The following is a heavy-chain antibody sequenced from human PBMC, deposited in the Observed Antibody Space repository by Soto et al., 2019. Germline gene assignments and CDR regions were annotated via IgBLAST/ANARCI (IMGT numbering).Heavy chain of an antibody. CDR1: GFTFSSYA. CDR3: AKDRSGGSYYGYFDY. V-gene: IGHV3-23*01. J-gene: IGHJ4*02. Sequence: EVQLLESGGGLVQPGGSLRLSCAASGFTFSSYAMSWVRQAPGKGLEWVSAISGSGGSTYYADSVKGRFTISRDNSKNKLYLQRNSLRAEDTAVYSCAKDRSGGSYYGYFDYWGQGTLVTVSS. CDR2: ISGSGGST. D-gene: IGHD1-26*01.